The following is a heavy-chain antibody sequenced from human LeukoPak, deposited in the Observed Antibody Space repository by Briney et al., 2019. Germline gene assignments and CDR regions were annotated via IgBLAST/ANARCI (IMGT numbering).Heavy chain of an antibody. CDR2: FDPEDGET. Sequence: ASVKVSCKVSGYTLTELSMHWVRQAPGKGVEWMGGFDPEDGETIYAQKFQGRVTMTEDTSTDTAYMELSSLRSEDTAVYYCATGGPLAREIDYWGQGTLVTVSS. CDR1: GYTLTELS. D-gene: IGHD3-16*01. V-gene: IGHV1-24*01. CDR3: ATGGPLAREIDY. J-gene: IGHJ4*02.